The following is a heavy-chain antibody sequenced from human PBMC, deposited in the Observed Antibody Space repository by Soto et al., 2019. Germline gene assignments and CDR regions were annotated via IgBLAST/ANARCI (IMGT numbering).Heavy chain of an antibody. CDR2: ISYDGSNK. V-gene: IGHV3-30-3*01. CDR1: GFTFSSYA. Sequence: GGSLRLSCAASGFTFSSYAMHWVRQAPGKGLEWVAVISYDGSNKYYADSVKGRFTISRDNSKNTLYLQMNSLRAEDTAVYYCARDFPLYSSSWYGTGGVDYWGQGTLVTVSS. D-gene: IGHD6-13*01. J-gene: IGHJ4*02. CDR3: ARDFPLYSSSWYGTGGVDY.